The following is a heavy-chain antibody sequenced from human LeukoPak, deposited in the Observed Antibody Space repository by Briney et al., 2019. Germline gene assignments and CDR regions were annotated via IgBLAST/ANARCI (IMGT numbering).Heavy chain of an antibody. V-gene: IGHV1-46*01. J-gene: IGHJ6*02. Sequence: ASVKVSCKASGYTFTSYYMHWVRQAPGQGLEWMGIINPSGGSTTYAQKFQGRVTMTRDTSTSTVYMELSSLRSEDTAVYYCASDQGSSSWYYYYGMDVWGQGTTVTVSS. CDR2: INPSGGST. CDR1: GYTFTSYY. CDR3: ASDQGSSSWYYYYGMDV. D-gene: IGHD6-13*01.